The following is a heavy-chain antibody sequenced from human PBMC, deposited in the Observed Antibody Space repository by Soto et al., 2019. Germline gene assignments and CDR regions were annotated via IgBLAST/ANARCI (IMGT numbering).Heavy chain of an antibody. D-gene: IGHD6-13*01. CDR3: ARAGYSSSWYDY. CDR2: MNPNSGNT. V-gene: IGHV1-8*01. Sequence: QVQLVQSGAEVKKPGASVKVSCKASGYTFTSFDINWVRQATGQGPEWMGWMNPNSGNTGYAQKFQGRVTMSRNTSINPAYMELSSLRSEDTAVYYCARAGYSSSWYDYWGQGTLVTVSS. CDR1: GYTFTSFD. J-gene: IGHJ4*02.